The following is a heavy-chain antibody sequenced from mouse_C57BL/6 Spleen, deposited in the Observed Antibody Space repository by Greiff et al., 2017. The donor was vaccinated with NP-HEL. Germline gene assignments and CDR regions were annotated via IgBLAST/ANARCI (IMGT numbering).Heavy chain of an antibody. CDR1: GFTFSDYG. CDR3: ARPMGGNSLSAMDY. V-gene: IGHV5-17*01. CDR2: ISSGSSTI. Sequence: EVKLVESGGGLVKPGGSLKLSCAASGFTFSDYGMHWVRQAPEKGLEWVAYISSGSSTIYYADTVKGRFTFSRDNAKNTLFLQMTSLRSEDTAMYYCARPMGGNSLSAMDYWGQGTSVTVSS. D-gene: IGHD2-1*01. J-gene: IGHJ4*01.